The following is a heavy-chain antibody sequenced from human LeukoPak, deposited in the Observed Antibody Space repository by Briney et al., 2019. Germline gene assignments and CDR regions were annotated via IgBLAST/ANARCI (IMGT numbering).Heavy chain of an antibody. V-gene: IGHV4-4*07. CDR3: ARNTAGSFDY. D-gene: IGHD2-8*02. Sequence: PSETLSLTCTVSGGSMRSDYWPWIRQPAGKGLEWIGRIYTSGTTNYNPSLKSRVTMSVDTSKNQFSLKVTSVTAADTAVYYCARNTAGSFDYWGQGTLVPDSS. CDR2: IYTSGTT. CDR1: GGSMRSDY. J-gene: IGHJ4*02.